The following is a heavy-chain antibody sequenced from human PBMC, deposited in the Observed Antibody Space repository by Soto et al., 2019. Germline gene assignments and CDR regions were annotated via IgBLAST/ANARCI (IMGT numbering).Heavy chain of an antibody. J-gene: IGHJ4*02. CDR1: GFIVSSHY. CDR2: IYSGGTT. V-gene: IGHV3-53*01. CDR3: ESSWFGPSGFDQ. Sequence: PGGSLRLSCAASGFIVSSHYMSWVRQAPGKGLEWVSVIYSGGTTYYADSVKGRFTISRDNSKNTLYLQMITLRAEDTAVYYCESSWFGPSGFDQWGQGTLVTVSS. D-gene: IGHD3-10*01.